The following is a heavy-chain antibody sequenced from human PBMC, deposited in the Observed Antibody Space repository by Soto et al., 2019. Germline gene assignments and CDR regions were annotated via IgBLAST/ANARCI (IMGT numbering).Heavy chain of an antibody. CDR3: ARGYCSGGSCYYRANWFDP. CDR1: GGTFSSYT. D-gene: IGHD2-15*01. CDR2: IIPILGIA. Sequence: SVKVSCKASGGTFSSYTISWVRQAPGQGLEWMGRIIPILGIANYAQKFQGRVTITADKSTSTAYMELSSLRSEDTAVYYCARGYCSGGSCYYRANWFDPWGQGTLVTVSS. J-gene: IGHJ5*02. V-gene: IGHV1-69*02.